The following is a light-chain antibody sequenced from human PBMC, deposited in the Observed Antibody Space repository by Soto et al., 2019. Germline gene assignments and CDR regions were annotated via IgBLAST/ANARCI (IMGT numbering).Light chain of an antibody. CDR1: QSVSNSY. CDR3: QQYGSSPRT. Sequence: EIGLTQSPGTLSLSPGERATLSCRASQSVSNSYLAWYQQKPGQAPRLLIYGASSRATGIPDRFSGSGSGTDFTLTISRLEPEDFAVYYCQQYGSSPRTFGQGTKVEVK. CDR2: GAS. J-gene: IGKJ1*01. V-gene: IGKV3-20*01.